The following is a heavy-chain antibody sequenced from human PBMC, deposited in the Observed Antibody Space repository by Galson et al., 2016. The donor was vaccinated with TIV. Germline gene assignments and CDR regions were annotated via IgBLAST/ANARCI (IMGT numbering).Heavy chain of an antibody. CDR3: ARDAGQIVGTLESYDSSGYCDK. CDR2: IRYDGSDQ. D-gene: IGHD3-22*01. CDR1: GFSFTAYG. J-gene: IGHJ4*02. Sequence: SLRLSCAASGFSFTAYGMHWVRQAPGKGLEWVAFIRYDGSDQHYADSVKGRFTISRDNSKNTLYLQLNSLRPEDMAVHYCARDAGQIVGTLESYDSSGYCDKWGQGTLVTVSS. V-gene: IGHV3-30*02.